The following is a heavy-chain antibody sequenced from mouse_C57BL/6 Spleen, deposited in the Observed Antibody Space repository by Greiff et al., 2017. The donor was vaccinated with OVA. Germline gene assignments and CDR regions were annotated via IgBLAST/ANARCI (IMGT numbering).Heavy chain of an antibody. CDR2: IDPSDSET. Sequence: QVQLQQPGAELVRPGSSVKLSCKASGYTFTSYWMHWVKQRPIQGLEWIGNIDPSDSETHYNQKFKDKATLTVDKSSSTAYMQLSSLTSEDSAVYYGARFGDYDSYWYFDVWGTGTTVTVSS. CDR1: GYTFTSYW. V-gene: IGHV1-52*01. CDR3: ARFGDYDSYWYFDV. J-gene: IGHJ1*03. D-gene: IGHD2-4*01.